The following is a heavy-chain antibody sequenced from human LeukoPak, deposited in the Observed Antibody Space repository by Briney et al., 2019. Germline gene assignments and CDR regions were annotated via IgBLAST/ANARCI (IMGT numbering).Heavy chain of an antibody. CDR1: QFTFSSYA. CDR2: ISDRGDNT. CDR3: ARDGNYYGSGSYLDY. V-gene: IGHV3-23*01. D-gene: IGHD3-10*01. Sequence: GGSLRLSCVASQFTFSSYAMSWVRQAPGKGLEWVSTISDRGDNTHHADSVKGRFTISRDNSKNTLYLQMNNLRAEDTAVYYCARDGNYYGSGSYLDYWGQGTLVTVSS. J-gene: IGHJ4*02.